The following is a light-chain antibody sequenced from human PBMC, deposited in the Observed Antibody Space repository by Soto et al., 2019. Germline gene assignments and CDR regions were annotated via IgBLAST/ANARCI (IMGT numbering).Light chain of an antibody. CDR1: QSVSSN. V-gene: IGKV3-20*01. CDR3: QQYGSSPWT. Sequence: EIVITQSPATLSVSPVERATLSCRASQSVSSNLAWYQQKPGQAPRLLIYAASRRATGIPDRFSGSGSGTDFTLTISRLEPEDFAVYYCQQYGSSPWTFGQGTKVDIK. J-gene: IGKJ1*01. CDR2: AAS.